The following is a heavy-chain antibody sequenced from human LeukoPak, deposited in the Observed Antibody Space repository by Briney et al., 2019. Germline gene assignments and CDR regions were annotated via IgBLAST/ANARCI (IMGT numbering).Heavy chain of an antibody. D-gene: IGHD4-23*01. V-gene: IGHV4-61*10. J-gene: IGHJ3*02. CDR2: IYHSGST. Sequence: SETLSLTCTVSGGSISSGSYYWSWIRQPAGKGLEWIGYIYHSGSTYYNPSLKSRVTISVDRSKNQFSLKLSSVTAADTAVYYSARDLSLGDYGGSGVAFDIWGQGTMVTVSS. CDR1: GGSISSGSYY. CDR3: ARDLSLGDYGGSGVAFDI.